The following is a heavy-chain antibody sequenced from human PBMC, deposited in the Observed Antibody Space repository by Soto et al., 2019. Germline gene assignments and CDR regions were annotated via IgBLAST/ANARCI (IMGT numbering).Heavy chain of an antibody. V-gene: IGHV3-30*18. CDR3: AKHIEHSPSDGVDV. CDR2: ISYGGSDK. CDR1: GFTFRSYG. D-gene: IGHD1-26*01. Sequence: GXRILSCASCGFTFRSYGMHWVRQAPGKGLEWVALISYGGSDKYYADSVKCRFTISRDNSNNTLYLQMNSLKAEDTAIYYCAKHIEHSPSDGVDVWGQGTTVTVSS. J-gene: IGHJ6*02.